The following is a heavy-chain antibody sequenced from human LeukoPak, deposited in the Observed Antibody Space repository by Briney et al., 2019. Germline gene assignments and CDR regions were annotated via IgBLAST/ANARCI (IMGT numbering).Heavy chain of an antibody. CDR1: GFTFSGYY. J-gene: IGHJ4*02. Sequence: GGSLRLSCAASGFTFSGYYKSWIRQAPGKGLEWVSYITTGAGVAYYADSVKGRFTISRDNAKNSLYLQMNSLGAEDTAVYYCTRFRGYCSGANCYPYYFDHWGRGTLVTVSS. V-gene: IGHV3-11*01. CDR3: TRFRGYCSGANCYPYYFDH. CDR2: ITTGAGVA. D-gene: IGHD2-2*01.